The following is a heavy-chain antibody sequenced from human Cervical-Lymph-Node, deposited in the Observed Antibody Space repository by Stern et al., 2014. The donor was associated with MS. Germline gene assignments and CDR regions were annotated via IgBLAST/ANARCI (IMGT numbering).Heavy chain of an antibody. CDR3: ARIGGVGALDY. Sequence: VQLVQSGAEVKKPGASVKVSCKASGYTFTGYYLHWVRQAPGKGPEWMGRVNPNTGETNYAQKVQGRVTITRDTSISTAYMKLSRLRSDDTAVYYCARIGGVGALDYWGQGTLVTVSS. J-gene: IGHJ4*02. D-gene: IGHD1-26*01. V-gene: IGHV1-2*06. CDR1: GYTFTGYY. CDR2: VNPNTGET.